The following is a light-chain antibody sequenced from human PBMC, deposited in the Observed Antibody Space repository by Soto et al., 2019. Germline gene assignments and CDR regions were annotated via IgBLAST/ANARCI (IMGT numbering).Light chain of an antibody. V-gene: IGLV2-14*01. J-gene: IGLJ2*01. CDR3: NSFTTSTTVI. CDR2: AVS. Sequence: QSVLTQPASVSGSPGQSITISCTGSSSDVGAYDYVSWYQQHPGKAPKLIIYAVSKRPSGVSHRFSGSKSGNTASLTISGLQAEDEADYHCNSFTTSTTVIFGGGTKLTVL. CDR1: SSDVGAYDY.